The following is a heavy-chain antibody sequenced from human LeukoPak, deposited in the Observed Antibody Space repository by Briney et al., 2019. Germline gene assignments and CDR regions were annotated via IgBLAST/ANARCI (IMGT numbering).Heavy chain of an antibody. Sequence: PGGSLRLSCAGPGFMFSSYWMHWVGQAPGKGLVWVSHITTDGSRTTYTDSVKGRFTISRDNAKNTLYLQMNSLRAEDTAVYYCARGGPAAGRFDYWGQGTLVTVSS. CDR3: ARGGPAAGRFDY. J-gene: IGHJ4*02. V-gene: IGHV3-74*01. CDR2: ITTDGSRT. CDR1: GFMFSSYW. D-gene: IGHD6-13*01.